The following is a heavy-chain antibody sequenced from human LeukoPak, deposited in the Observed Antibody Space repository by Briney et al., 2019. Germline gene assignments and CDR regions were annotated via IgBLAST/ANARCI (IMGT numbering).Heavy chain of an antibody. CDR2: ISGSGGST. CDR3: AKDIGGIRWELLRVGAFDI. CDR1: GFTFSSYA. J-gene: IGHJ3*02. D-gene: IGHD1-26*01. Sequence: GGSLRLSCAASGFTFSSYAMSWVRQAPGKGLEWVSAISGSGGSTYYADSVKGRFTISRDNSKNTLYLQMNSLRAEDTAVYYCAKDIGGIRWELLRVGAFDIWGQGTMVTVSS. V-gene: IGHV3-23*01.